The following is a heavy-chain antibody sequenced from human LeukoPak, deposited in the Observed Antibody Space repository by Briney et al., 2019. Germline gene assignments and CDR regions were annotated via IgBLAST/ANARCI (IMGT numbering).Heavy chain of an antibody. J-gene: IGHJ4*02. Sequence: PGGSLRLSCAASGFTFSSYEMNWIRQAPGKGLEWISYISNSGSTKYYADSVKGRFTISRDNAKNSLYLQMNSLRAEDTAVYYCAAVIDYWGQGILVTVSS. CDR3: AAVIDY. CDR1: GFTFSSYE. V-gene: IGHV3-48*03. CDR2: ISNSGSTK.